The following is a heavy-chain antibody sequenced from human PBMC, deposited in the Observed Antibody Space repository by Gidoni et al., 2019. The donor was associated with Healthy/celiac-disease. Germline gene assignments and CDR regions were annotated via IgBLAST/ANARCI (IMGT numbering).Heavy chain of an antibody. CDR1: GFTFSSYA. Sequence: QVQLVESGGGVVQPGRSLRLSCAAPGFTFSSYAMHWVRQAPGKGLEWVAVISYDGSNKYYADSVKGRFTISRDNSKNTLYLQMNSLRAEDTAVYYCARGSSTSCYFGCWYFDYWGQGTLVTVSS. D-gene: IGHD2-2*01. V-gene: IGHV3-30-3*01. CDR2: ISYDGSNK. CDR3: ARGSSTSCYFGCWYFDY. J-gene: IGHJ4*02.